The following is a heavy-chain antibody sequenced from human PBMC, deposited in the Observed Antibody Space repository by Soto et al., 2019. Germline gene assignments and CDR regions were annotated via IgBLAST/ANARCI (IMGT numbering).Heavy chain of an antibody. J-gene: IGHJ6*02. D-gene: IGHD6-25*01. Sequence: SLKISWKGSGYSVTSDWSAWGRQMPGKGLEWMGIIYPGDSDTRYSPSFQGQVTISADKSISTAYLQWSSLKASDTAMYYCARGGYGYYYFYGMDVWGQGTTVTVSS. CDR3: ARGGYGYYYFYGMDV. CDR1: GYSVTSDW. CDR2: IYPGDSDT. V-gene: IGHV5-51*01.